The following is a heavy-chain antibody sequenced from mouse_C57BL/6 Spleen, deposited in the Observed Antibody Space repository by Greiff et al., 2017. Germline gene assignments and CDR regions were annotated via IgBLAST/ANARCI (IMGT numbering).Heavy chain of an antibody. V-gene: IGHV5-6*01. D-gene: IGHD1-1*01. CDR2: ISSGGSYT. CDR1: GFTFSSYG. CDR3: ARQVPITTVVPYAMDY. J-gene: IGHJ4*01. Sequence: DVLLVESGGDLVKPGGSLKLSCAASGFTFSSYGMSWVRQTPDKRLEWVATISSGGSYTYYPDSLKGRFTISRDNAKNTLYLQMSSLKSEDTAMYYCARQVPITTVVPYAMDYWGQGTSVTVSS.